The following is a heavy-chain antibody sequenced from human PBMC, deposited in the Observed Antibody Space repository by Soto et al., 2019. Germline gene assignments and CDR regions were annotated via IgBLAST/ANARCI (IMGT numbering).Heavy chain of an antibody. CDR3: ASVWFGELLSDFDY. D-gene: IGHD3-10*01. CDR1: GFTFSDYY. J-gene: IGHJ4*02. Sequence: QVQLVEAGGGLVKPGGSLRLSCAASGFTFSDYYMSWIRQAPGKGLEWGSYISSSGSTIYYADSVKGRFIISRDNTKDALSLQMNSLRAEDTAVYYCASVWFGELLSDFDYWGQGTLVTVSS. V-gene: IGHV3-11*01. CDR2: ISSSGSTI.